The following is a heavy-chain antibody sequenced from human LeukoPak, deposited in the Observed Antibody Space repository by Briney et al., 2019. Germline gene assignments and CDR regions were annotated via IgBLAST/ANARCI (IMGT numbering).Heavy chain of an antibody. V-gene: IGHV3-23*01. Sequence: GSLRLPFSASGFTFSSYAMSWVRPAPGKGLEWVSAISGSGGSTYYADSVKGRFTISRDNSKNTLYLQMNSLRAEDTAVYYCAKDYLGVLWFGELINWGQGTLVTVSS. J-gene: IGHJ4*02. CDR3: AKDYLGVLWFGELIN. D-gene: IGHD3-10*01. CDR2: ISGSGGST. CDR1: GFTFSSYA.